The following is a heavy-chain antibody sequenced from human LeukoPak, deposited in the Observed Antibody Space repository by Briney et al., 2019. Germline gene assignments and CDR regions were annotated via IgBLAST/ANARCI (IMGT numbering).Heavy chain of an antibody. CDR3: AKVLGRGYYYIDV. CDR1: GFTFSSYG. V-gene: IGHV3-33*06. D-gene: IGHD1-1*01. Sequence: SGGSLRLSCAASGFTFSSYGMHWVRQAPGKGLEWVALIWYDGTNKYYADSVKGRCTISRDNSKNTLYMQMSSLRAEDTAVYYCAKVLGRGYYYIDVWGKGTTVTVSS. CDR2: IWYDGTNK. J-gene: IGHJ6*03.